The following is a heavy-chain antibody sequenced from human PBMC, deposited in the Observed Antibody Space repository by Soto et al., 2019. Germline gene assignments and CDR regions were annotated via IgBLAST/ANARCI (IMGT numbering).Heavy chain of an antibody. CDR2: IYNSGST. CDR1: VGSITSSDYY. D-gene: IGHD2-8*02. Sequence: SETLSLTCTVSVGSITSSDYYWSWIRQPPGKGLEWIGYIYNSGSTYYSPSLNSRVTISVDTSKNQFSLRLSSVTAADTAVYFCLRVQGSCTGSDCYTPWFDPWGQGTRGTV. J-gene: IGHJ5*02. V-gene: IGHV4-30-4*01. CDR3: LRVQGSCTGSDCYTPWFDP.